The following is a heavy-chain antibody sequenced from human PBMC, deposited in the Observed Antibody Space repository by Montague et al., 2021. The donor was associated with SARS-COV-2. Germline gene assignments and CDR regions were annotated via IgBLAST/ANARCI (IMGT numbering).Heavy chain of an antibody. J-gene: IGHJ5*02. CDR2: ISTFNGNT. V-gene: IGHV1-18*01. CDR1: GYRFTTYG. Sequence: SVKVSCKASGYRFTTYGISWVRQAPGQGLEWMGRISTFNGNTRYAQSFQGRLTMTTATSTTTAYMELKYLIPDDTAVYYCARAAGHDFWSDYYLNWFDPWGQGTLVTVSS. CDR3: ARAAGHDFWSDYYLNWFDP. D-gene: IGHD3-3*01.